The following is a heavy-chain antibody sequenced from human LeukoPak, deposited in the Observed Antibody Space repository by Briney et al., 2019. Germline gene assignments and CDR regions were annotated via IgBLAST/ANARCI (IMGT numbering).Heavy chain of an antibody. Sequence: GGSLRLSCAASGFTFSDHYMDWVRQAPGKGLEWVGRSGNKANSYTTQYAASVKGRFTISRDDSRNSLYLQMNSLQTEDTAVYYCARLGWATAPLDYWGQGTLVTVSS. J-gene: IGHJ4*02. CDR3: ARLGWATAPLDY. CDR1: GFTFSDHY. CDR2: SGNKANSYTT. V-gene: IGHV3-72*01. D-gene: IGHD5-12*01.